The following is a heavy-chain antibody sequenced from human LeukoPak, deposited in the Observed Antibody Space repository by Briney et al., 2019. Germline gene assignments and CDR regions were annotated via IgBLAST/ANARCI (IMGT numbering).Heavy chain of an antibody. CDR3: AKGTSHDY. J-gene: IGHJ4*02. CDR2: ITGSGGGT. CDR1: GFTFSIYA. D-gene: IGHD1-7*01. Sequence: GGSLRLSCAASGFTFSIYAMTWVRQTPGKGLEWVSTITGSGGGTYYADSVKGRFTISRDNSKNTLYLQMNSLRAEDTAVYYCAKGTSHDYWGQGTLVTVSS. V-gene: IGHV3-23*01.